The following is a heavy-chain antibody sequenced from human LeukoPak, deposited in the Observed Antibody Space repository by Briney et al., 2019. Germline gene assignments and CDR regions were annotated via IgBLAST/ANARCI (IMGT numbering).Heavy chain of an antibody. CDR1: DGSITTSGYY. V-gene: IGHV4-61*05. Sequence: SETLSLTCTVSDGSITTSGYYWDWIRQPPGKGLEWIGYIYYSGSTNYNPSLKSRVTMSVDTSKNQFSLKLSSVTAADTAVYYCARAVRNTVWENYYFDHWGQGTLVTVSS. CDR2: IYYSGST. CDR3: ARAVRNTVWENYYFDH. J-gene: IGHJ4*02. D-gene: IGHD1-26*01.